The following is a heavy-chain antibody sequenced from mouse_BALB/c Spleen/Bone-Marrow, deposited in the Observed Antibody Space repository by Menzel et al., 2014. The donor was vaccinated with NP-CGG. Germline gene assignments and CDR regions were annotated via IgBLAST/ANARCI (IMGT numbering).Heavy chain of an antibody. CDR1: GYTFTSYD. J-gene: IGHJ3*01. CDR2: IYPGDGST. CDR3: ARSGDSSGYGFAY. Sequence: QVQLKESGPELVTPGALVKISCKASGYTFTSYDINWVKQRPGQGLEWIGWIYPGDGSTKYNEKFKGKATLTADKSSSTAYMQLSSLTSENSAVYFCARSGDSSGYGFAYWGQGTLVTVSA. V-gene: IGHV1S56*01. D-gene: IGHD3-2*01.